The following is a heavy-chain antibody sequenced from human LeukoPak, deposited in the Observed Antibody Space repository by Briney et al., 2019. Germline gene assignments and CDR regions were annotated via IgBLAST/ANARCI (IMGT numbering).Heavy chain of an antibody. Sequence: SETLSLTCAVYGGSFSGYYWSWIRQPPGKGLEWIGEINHSGSTNYNPSLKSRVTISVDTSKNQFSLKLSSVTAADTAVYYCARMVDTAMETRYFDYWGQGTLVTVPS. J-gene: IGHJ4*02. CDR3: ARMVDTAMETRYFDY. CDR2: INHSGST. D-gene: IGHD5-18*01. V-gene: IGHV4-34*01. CDR1: GGSFSGYY.